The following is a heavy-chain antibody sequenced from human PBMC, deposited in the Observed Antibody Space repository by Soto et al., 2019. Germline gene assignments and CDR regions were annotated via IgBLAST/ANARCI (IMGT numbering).Heavy chain of an antibody. J-gene: IGHJ4*02. D-gene: IGHD5-18*01. Sequence: LRLSCAASGFTFNNYIINWVRQAPGKGLEWASSISSNSNYKYYTASVKGRFTISRYYVKHSVVLQMDSLKSEDTAVYYCARFAEKGYSYGPYYFDLWGQGSLVTVSS. CDR2: ISSNSNYK. CDR1: GFTFNNYI. V-gene: IGHV3-21*01. CDR3: ARFAEKGYSYGPYYFDL.